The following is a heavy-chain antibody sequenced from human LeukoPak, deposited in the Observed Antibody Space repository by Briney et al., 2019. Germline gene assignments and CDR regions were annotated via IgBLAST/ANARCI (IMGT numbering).Heavy chain of an antibody. CDR1: GDSVSNSTAA. J-gene: IGHJ6*02. Sequence: SQTLSLTCAISGDSVSNSTAAWTWIRQSPSGGLEWLGRTNYRSKWYNDYAVSVKSRVTIKPDTSRNQFSLQLNSVTPEDTAVYYCARDPTPRYCSGGSCYTHYGMDVWGQGTTVTVSS. CDR3: ARDPTPRYCSGGSCYTHYGMDV. V-gene: IGHV6-1*01. D-gene: IGHD2-15*01. CDR2: TNYRSKWYN.